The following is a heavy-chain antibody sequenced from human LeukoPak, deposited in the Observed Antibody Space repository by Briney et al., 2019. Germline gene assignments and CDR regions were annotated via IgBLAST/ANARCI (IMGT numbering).Heavy chain of an antibody. CDR2: IYYRGST. CDR3: ARVEMATITVDY. J-gene: IGHJ4*02. CDR1: GGSISSYY. Sequence: SETLSLTCTVSGGSISSYYWSWIRQPPGKGLEWMGYIYYRGSTNYNPSLKSRVTISVDTSKNQFSLKLSSVTAADTAVYYCARVEMATITVDYWGQGTLVTVSS. V-gene: IGHV4-59*08. D-gene: IGHD5-24*01.